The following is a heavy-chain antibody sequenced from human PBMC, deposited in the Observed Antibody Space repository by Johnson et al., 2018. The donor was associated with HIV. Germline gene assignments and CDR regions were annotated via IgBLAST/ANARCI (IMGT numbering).Heavy chain of an antibody. V-gene: IGHV3-15*01. Sequence: VQLVESGGGLVQSGESLRLSCAVSGFTFSDYYMSWIRQAPGKGLEWVGRIKSKTDGGTTDYDAPVQGIFTISRDDSKNTLYLPMNSLKTEDNAVYYCTSERGRYYDSSNDAFDIWGQGTMVTVSS. CDR2: IKSKTDGGTT. CDR3: TSERGRYYDSSNDAFDI. CDR1: GFTFSDYY. D-gene: IGHD3-22*01. J-gene: IGHJ3*02.